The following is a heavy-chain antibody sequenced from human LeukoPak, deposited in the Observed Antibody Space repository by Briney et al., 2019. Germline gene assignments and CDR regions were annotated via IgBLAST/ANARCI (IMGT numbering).Heavy chain of an antibody. V-gene: IGHV7-4-1*02. CDR2: INTNTGNP. J-gene: IGHJ4*02. D-gene: IGHD2-15*01. CDR3: ARGGYCSGGSCYHIDY. CDR1: GYTLTSYA. Sequence: GASVKVSCKASGYTLTSYAMNWVRQAPGQGLEWMGWINTNTGNPTYVQGFTGRFVFSLDTSVSTAYLQISSLKAEDTAVYYCARGGYCSGGSCYHIDYWGQGTLVTVSS.